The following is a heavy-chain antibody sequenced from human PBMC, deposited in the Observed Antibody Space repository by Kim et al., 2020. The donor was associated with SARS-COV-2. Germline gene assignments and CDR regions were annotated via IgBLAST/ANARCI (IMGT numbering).Heavy chain of an antibody. D-gene: IGHD1-20*01. J-gene: IGHJ6*02. Sequence: YYADPVKGRFTISRHNSKNTLYLQMNSLRAEDTAVYYCARYNVYYYGMDVWGQGTTVTVSS. V-gene: IGHV3-53*04. CDR3: ARYNVYYYGMDV.